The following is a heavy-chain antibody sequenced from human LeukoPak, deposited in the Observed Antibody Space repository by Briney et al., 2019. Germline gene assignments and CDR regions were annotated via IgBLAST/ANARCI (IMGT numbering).Heavy chain of an antibody. V-gene: IGHV3-33*01. CDR3: ARDGGYYDSSGYYYTVGYYFGY. CDR2: IWYDGSNK. CDR1: GFTFSSYG. D-gene: IGHD3-22*01. Sequence: PGGSLRLSCAASGFTFSSYGMHWVRQAPGKGLEWVAVIWYDGSNKYYADSVKGRFTISRDNSKNTLYLQMNSLRAEDTAVYYCARDGGYYDSSGYYYTVGYYFGYWGQGTLVTVSS. J-gene: IGHJ4*02.